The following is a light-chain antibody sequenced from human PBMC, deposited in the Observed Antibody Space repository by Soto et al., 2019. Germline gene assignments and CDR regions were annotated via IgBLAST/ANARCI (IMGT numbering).Light chain of an antibody. Sequence: EIVMTQSPATLSVYPGERATLSCRASQSVSSNLAWYQQKPGQAPRLLIYRASTRATGIPARFSGSGSGTEFTLTISSMQSEDFAVYYWQQYNNWPRTFGQGTKVEIK. CDR2: RAS. V-gene: IGKV3-15*01. CDR1: QSVSSN. CDR3: QQYNNWPRT. J-gene: IGKJ1*01.